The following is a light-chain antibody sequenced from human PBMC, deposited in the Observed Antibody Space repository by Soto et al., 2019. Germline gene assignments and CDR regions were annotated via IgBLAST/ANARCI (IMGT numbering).Light chain of an antibody. CDR1: SGHSSYA. Sequence: QPVLTQSPSASASLGASVKLTCTLSSGHSSYAIAWHQQQPQKGPRYLMKVDSDGSHLKGDGIPDRFSGSSSGAERYLTISSLQSEDEADYYCQTWGTGFVLIGGGTKVTVL. CDR3: QTWGTGFVL. CDR2: VDSDGSH. V-gene: IGLV4-69*01. J-gene: IGLJ2*01.